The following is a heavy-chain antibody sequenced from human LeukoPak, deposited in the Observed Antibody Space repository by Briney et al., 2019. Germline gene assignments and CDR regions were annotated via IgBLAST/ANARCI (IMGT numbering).Heavy chain of an antibody. CDR3: ARDGPYCSGGSCYSAYFDY. V-gene: IGHV3-48*03. CDR2: ISSSGSTI. J-gene: IGHJ4*02. D-gene: IGHD2-15*01. CDR1: GFTFSSYE. Sequence: GGSLRLSCAASGFTFSSYEMNWVRQAPGKGLEWVSYISSSGSTIYYADSVKGRFTISRDNAKNSLYLQMNSLRAEDTAVYYCARDGPYCSGGSCYSAYFDYWGQGTLVTVSS.